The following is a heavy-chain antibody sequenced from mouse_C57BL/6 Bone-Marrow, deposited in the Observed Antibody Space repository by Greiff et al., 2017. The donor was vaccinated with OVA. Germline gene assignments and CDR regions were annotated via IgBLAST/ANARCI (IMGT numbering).Heavy chain of an antibody. CDR1: GFTFSSYA. V-gene: IGHV5-4*01. D-gene: IGHD2-1*01. CDR3: AREAKSSIYSIAMDY. Sequence: EVHLVESGGGLVKPGGSLKLSCAASGFTFSSYAMSWVRQTPEKRLEWVATISDGGSYTYYPDNVKGRVTISRDNAKNNRYLQMSHLKSEDTAMYYCAREAKSSIYSIAMDYWGQGTSVTVSS. J-gene: IGHJ4*01. CDR2: ISDGGSYT.